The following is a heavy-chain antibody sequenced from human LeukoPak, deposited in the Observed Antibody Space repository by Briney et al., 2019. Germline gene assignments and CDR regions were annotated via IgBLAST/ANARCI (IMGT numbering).Heavy chain of an antibody. Sequence: PGGSLRLSCAASGFTFSSYSMNWVRQAPGKGLEWVSSISSSSSYIYYADSVKGRFTISRDNSKNTLYLQMNSLKAEDTALYYCAKERVKLAARPVGLDYWGQGTLVTVSS. V-gene: IGHV3-21*04. CDR3: AKERVKLAARPVGLDY. D-gene: IGHD6-6*01. CDR2: ISSSSSYI. CDR1: GFTFSSYS. J-gene: IGHJ4*02.